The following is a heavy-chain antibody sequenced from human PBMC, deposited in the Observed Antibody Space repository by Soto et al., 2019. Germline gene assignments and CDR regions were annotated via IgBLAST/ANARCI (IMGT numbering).Heavy chain of an antibody. CDR3: ARPQFLGSRYIGADV. CDR1: GFTFSSYG. Sequence: PGGSLRLSCAASGFTFSSYGMHWVRQAPGKGLEWVAVISYDGSNKYYADSVKGRFTISRDNSKNTLYLQMNSLRAEDTAVYYCARPQFLGSRYIGADVWGQGTTVTVSS. CDR2: ISYDGSNK. V-gene: IGHV3-30*03. D-gene: IGHD1-26*01. J-gene: IGHJ6*02.